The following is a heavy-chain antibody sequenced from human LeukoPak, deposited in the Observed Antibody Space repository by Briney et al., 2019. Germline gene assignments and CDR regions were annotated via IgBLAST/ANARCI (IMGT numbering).Heavy chain of an antibody. CDR2: ISGSGGST. J-gene: IGHJ4*02. V-gene: IGHV3-23*01. D-gene: IGHD3-9*01. CDR1: GFTFSSYA. Sequence: GGSLGLSCAASGFTFSSYAMSWVRQAPGKGLEWVSAISGSGGSTYYADSVKGRFTISRDNSKNTLYLQMDSLRAEDTAVYYCAKKGSLRYFDWLLDYWGQGTLVTVSS. CDR3: AKKGSLRYFDWLLDY.